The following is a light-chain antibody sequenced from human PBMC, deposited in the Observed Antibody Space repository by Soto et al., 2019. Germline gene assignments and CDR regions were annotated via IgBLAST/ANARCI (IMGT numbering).Light chain of an antibody. J-gene: IGKJ5*01. CDR1: QGINSY. CDR2: AAS. CDR3: QQLKTYPIT. V-gene: IGKV1-9*01. Sequence: IQLTQSPSSLSASVGDRVTVTCRASQGINSYLAWYQQKPGKAPNLLIYAASTLRSGVPSRFSGSGSGTDFTLTISRLQPEDVASYYCQQLKTYPITFGQGTRLEIK.